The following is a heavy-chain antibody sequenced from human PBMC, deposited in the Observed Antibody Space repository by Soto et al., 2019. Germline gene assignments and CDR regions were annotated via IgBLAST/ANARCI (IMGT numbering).Heavy chain of an antibody. CDR1: GFTFSSYA. V-gene: IGHV3-23*01. CDR2: ISGSGGST. CDR3: ARRGSGSYYDY. J-gene: IGHJ4*01. D-gene: IGHD1-26*01. Sequence: EVQLLESGGGLVQPGGSLRLSCADSGFTFSSYAMRWVRQAPVKGLEWVSAISGSGGSTYYADSVKGRFTISRDNSKNTLYLQMNSLRAEDTGVYYCARRGSGSYYDYWGHGTLVTVSS.